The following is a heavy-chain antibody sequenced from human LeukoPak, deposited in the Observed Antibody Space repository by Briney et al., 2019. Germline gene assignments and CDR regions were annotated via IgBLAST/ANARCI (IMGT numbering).Heavy chain of an antibody. V-gene: IGHV3-23*01. J-gene: IGHJ4*02. Sequence: GGSLRLSCAASGFTFSSYAMSWVRQIPGKGLEWVSAISGSGGSTFYVDSVKGRFTISRDNSKNTLYMQMNSLRDEDTPVYYCAIRIAVPGGFDNWGQGTLVTVAS. CDR1: GFTFSSYA. CDR2: ISGSGGST. CDR3: AIRIAVPGGFDN. D-gene: IGHD6-19*01.